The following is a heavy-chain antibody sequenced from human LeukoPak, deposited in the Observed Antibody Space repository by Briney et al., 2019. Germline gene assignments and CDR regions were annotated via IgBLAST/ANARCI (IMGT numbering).Heavy chain of an antibody. CDR1: GSTFSSYE. J-gene: IGHJ1*01. Sequence: GGSLRLSCAASGSTFSSYEMNWVRQAPGKGLEWVSYISSSSSTIYYADSVKGRFTIFRDNAKNSLYLQMNSLRAEDTAVYYCAREGGSYLEYFQHWGQGTLVTVSS. V-gene: IGHV3-48*01. CDR2: ISSSSSTI. D-gene: IGHD1-26*01. CDR3: AREGGSYLEYFQH.